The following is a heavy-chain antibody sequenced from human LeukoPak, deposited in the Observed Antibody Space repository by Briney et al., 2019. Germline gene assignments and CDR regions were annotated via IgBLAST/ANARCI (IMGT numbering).Heavy chain of an antibody. D-gene: IGHD6-19*01. V-gene: IGHV3-48*01. Sequence: GGSLRLSCAASGFTFNTYTMNWVRQAPGKGLEWVSYISGSSGIIDYADSVRGRFTISRDNAKNSLYLQMNSLRAEDTAVYYCAKLRSVAGTVWYFDYWGQGTLVTVSS. J-gene: IGHJ4*02. CDR1: GFTFNTYT. CDR3: AKLRSVAGTVWYFDY. CDR2: ISGSSGII.